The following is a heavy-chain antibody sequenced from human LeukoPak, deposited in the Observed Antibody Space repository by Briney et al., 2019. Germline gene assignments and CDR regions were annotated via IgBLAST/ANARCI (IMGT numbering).Heavy chain of an antibody. CDR2: IFHDGTA. Sequence: PSETLSLTCAVSGGSISTNSWWTWVRPSPGKGLEWIGDIFHDGTANYKPSLNSRITVSVDRSKNQFSLKLSSVTAADTAVYYCARGRLSSPVDYWGQGTLVTVSS. V-gene: IGHV4-4*02. D-gene: IGHD6-13*01. J-gene: IGHJ4*02. CDR1: GGSISTNSW. CDR3: ARGRLSSPVDY.